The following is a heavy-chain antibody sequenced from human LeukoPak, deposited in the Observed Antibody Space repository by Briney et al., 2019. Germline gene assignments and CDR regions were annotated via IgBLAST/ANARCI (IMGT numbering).Heavy chain of an antibody. J-gene: IGHJ4*02. CDR2: INTDGIST. Sequence: GGSLRLSCAASGFTFSSYWMHWVRQAPGKGLVWVSRINTDGISTNYADSVKGRFTISRDNAKNTLYLQMNSLRAEDTAVYYCARDTYSSGWKRFDYWGQGTLVTVSS. CDR3: ARDTYSSGWKRFDY. V-gene: IGHV3-74*01. CDR1: GFTFSSYW. D-gene: IGHD6-19*01.